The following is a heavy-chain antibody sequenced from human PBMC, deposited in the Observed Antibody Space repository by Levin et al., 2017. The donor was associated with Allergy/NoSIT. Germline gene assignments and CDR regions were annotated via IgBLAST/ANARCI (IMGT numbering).Heavy chain of an antibody. J-gene: IGHJ4*02. Sequence: GESLKISCAASGFTFSSYAMHWVRQAPGKGLEYVSAISSNGGSTYYADSVKGRFTISRDNSKNTLYLQMGSLRAEDMAVYYCARSSGSYLFDYWGQGTLVTVSS. V-gene: IGHV3-64*02. D-gene: IGHD1-26*01. CDR3: ARSSGSYLFDY. CDR2: ISSNGGST. CDR1: GFTFSSYA.